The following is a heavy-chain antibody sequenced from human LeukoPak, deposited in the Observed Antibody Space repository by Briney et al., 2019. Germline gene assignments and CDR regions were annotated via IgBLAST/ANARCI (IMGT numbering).Heavy chain of an antibody. CDR1: VGSISSGNW. CDR3: ATAPILRGEGGEHYKYGMDV. CDR2: IYHNGTH. D-gene: IGHD2-2*02. V-gene: IGHV4-4*02. Sequence: PSETLSLTCAVSVGSISSGNWWTWVRQSPGKGLEWIGEIYHNGTHNYNPSLKSRVTISADTFKNHFSLKLTSVTAADTAVYYCATAPILRGEGGEHYKYGMDVWGQGPRSSSP. J-gene: IGHJ6*02.